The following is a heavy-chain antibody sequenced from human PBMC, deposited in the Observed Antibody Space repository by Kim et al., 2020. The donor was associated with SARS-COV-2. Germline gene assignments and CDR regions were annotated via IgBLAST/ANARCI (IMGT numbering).Heavy chain of an antibody. Sequence: ASVKVSCKASGYTFTTYYMHWVRQAPGQGLEWMGMINACNGSTSYAQKFQGRVTMTTDTSTSTAYMELSSLRSEDTAVYYCARAHTFDEILSRPTYWCQG. CDR1: GYTFTTYY. CDR2: INACNGST. CDR3: ARAHTFDEILSRPTY. D-gene: IGHD3-10*01. J-gene: IGHJ4*02. V-gene: IGHV1-46*01.